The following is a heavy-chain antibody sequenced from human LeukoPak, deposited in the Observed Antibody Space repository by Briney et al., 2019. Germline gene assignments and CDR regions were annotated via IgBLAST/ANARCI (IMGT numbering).Heavy chain of an antibody. CDR1: GYTVTSYY. CDR3: ASVYNYGMDV. V-gene: IGHV1-46*01. CDR2: LNPSGGST. J-gene: IGHJ6*02. Sequence: ASVKVSCKASGYTVTSYYMHWVRQAPGQGLEWMGILNPSGGSTSYAQKVQGRATLTRATSTSTVYMELSSLRSEDTAVYYCASVYNYGMDVWGQGTTVIVSS.